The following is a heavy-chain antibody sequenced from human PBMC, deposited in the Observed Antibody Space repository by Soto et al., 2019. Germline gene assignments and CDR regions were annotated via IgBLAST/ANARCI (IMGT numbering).Heavy chain of an antibody. D-gene: IGHD3-3*01. CDR1: GDSVSSNSAA. CDR3: ARDLYYDFWSGPLVPNYYGMDV. V-gene: IGHV6-1*01. J-gene: IGHJ6*02. CDR2: TYYRSKWYN. Sequence: PSQTLSLTCVISGDSVSSNSAAWNWIRQSPSRGLEWLGRTYYRSKWYNDYAVSVKSRITINPDTSKNQFSLQLNSVTPEDTAVYYCARDLYYDFWSGPLVPNYYGMDVWGQGTTVTVSS.